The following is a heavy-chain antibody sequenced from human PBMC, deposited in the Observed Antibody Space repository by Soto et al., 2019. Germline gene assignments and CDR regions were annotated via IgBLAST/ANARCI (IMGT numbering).Heavy chain of an antibody. V-gene: IGHV1-3*01. CDR2: INAGNGNT. CDR3: AGRVVVPAAPRYYYYYGMDV. D-gene: IGHD2-2*01. Sequence: QVQLVQSGAEVKKPGASVKVSCKASGYTFTSYAMHWVRQAPGQRLEWMGWINAGNGNTKYSQKFQGRVTITRDTTASTAYMELSSLRSEDTAVYYCAGRVVVPAAPRYYYYYGMDVWGQGTTVTVSS. CDR1: GYTFTSYA. J-gene: IGHJ6*02.